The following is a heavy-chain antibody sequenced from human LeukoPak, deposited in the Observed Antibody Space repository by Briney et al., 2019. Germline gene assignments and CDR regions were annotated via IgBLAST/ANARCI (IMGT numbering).Heavy chain of an antibody. CDR2: INPNSGGT. D-gene: IGHD3-9*01. J-gene: IGHJ5*02. Sequence: ASVKVSCKASGYTFTGYYMHWVRQAPGQGLEWMGWINPNSGGTNYAQKFQGRVTMTRDTSISTAYMELSRLRSDDTAVYYCARDSGGLSGYVIGRYNWFDPWGQGTLVTVSS. V-gene: IGHV1-2*02. CDR1: GYTFTGYY. CDR3: ARDSGGLSGYVIGRYNWFDP.